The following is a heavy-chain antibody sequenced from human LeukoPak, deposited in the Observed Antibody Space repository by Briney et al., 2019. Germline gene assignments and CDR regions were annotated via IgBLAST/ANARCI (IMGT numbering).Heavy chain of an antibody. CDR2: IWYDGSNK. CDR3: ARDKAVAGTRWFDP. D-gene: IGHD6-19*01. J-gene: IGHJ5*02. CDR1: GGTFSSYA. Sequence: SCKASGGTFSSYAISWVRQAPGKGLEWVAVIWYDGSNKYYADSVKGRFTISRDNSKNTLYLQMNSLRAEDTAVYYCARDKAVAGTRWFDPWGQGTLVTVSS. V-gene: IGHV3-33*01.